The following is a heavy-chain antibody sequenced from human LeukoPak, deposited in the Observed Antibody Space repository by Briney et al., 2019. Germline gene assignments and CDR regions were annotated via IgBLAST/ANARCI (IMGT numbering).Heavy chain of an antibody. J-gene: IGHJ5*02. Sequence: SETLSLTCTVSGGSISSYYWSWIRQPPGKGLEWIGEINHSGSTNYNPSLKSRVTISVDTSKNQFSLKLSSVTAADTAVYYCARRGYSYGYQAGWFDPWGQGTLVTVSS. CDR3: ARRGYSYGYQAGWFDP. CDR1: GGSISSYY. V-gene: IGHV4-34*01. CDR2: INHSGST. D-gene: IGHD5-18*01.